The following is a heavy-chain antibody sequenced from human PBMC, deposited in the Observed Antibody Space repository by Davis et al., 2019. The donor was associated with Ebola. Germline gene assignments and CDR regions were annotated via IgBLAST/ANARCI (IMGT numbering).Heavy chain of an antibody. CDR2: ISGSGGST. Sequence: GESLKISCAASGFTFSSYWMSWVRQAPGKGLEWVSAISGSGGSTYYADSVKGRFTISRDNSKNTLYLQMNSLRAEDTAVYYCAKVYIVATIDYWGQGTLVTVSS. CDR3: AKVYIVATIDY. V-gene: IGHV3-23*01. D-gene: IGHD5-12*01. J-gene: IGHJ4*02. CDR1: GFTFSSYW.